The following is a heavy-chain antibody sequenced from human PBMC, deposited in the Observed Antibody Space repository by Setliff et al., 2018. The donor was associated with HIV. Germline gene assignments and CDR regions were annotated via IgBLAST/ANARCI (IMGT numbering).Heavy chain of an antibody. CDR3: GRQVPVPGVAVTPIDY. CDR2: IFYTGST. V-gene: IGHV4-59*08. J-gene: IGHJ4*02. D-gene: IGHD3-22*01. Sequence: SETLSLTCTVSGDSIGSYYWTWLRQFPGKGLEWIGFIFYTGSTTYNPSLNSRVTISVDTSKNQFSLKVTSVTAADTAVYYCGRQVPVPGVAVTPIDYWGQGTLVTVSS. CDR1: GDSIGSYY.